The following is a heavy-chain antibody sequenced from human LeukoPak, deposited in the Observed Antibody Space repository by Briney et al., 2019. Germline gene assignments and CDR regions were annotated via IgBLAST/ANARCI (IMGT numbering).Heavy chain of an antibody. CDR3: ARDQIGYGLDY. V-gene: IGHV4-59*11. CDR2: IYDSWNT. J-gene: IGHJ4*02. CDR1: SGSINNHY. Sequence: SETLSLTCIVSSGSINNHYWSWIRQPPGKGLEWVGYIYDSWNTNYNPSLQSRVTISMDASRNQFSLNLTSVTAADTAVYYCARDQIGYGLDYWGQGTLVTVSS. D-gene: IGHD5-18*01.